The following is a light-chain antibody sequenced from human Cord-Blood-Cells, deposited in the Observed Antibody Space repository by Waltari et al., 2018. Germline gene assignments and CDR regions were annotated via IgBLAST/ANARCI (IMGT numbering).Light chain of an antibody. CDR2: EVS. V-gene: IGLV2-14*01. J-gene: IGLJ1*01. Sequence: QSALTQPASVSGSPGQSITISCTGNSSDVGGYNYLAWYQQHPGKAPKLMIYEVSNRPSGVSNRFSGSKSGNTASLTISGLQAEDEADYYCSSYTSSSTYVFGTGTKVTVL. CDR3: SSYTSSSTYV. CDR1: SSDVGGYNY.